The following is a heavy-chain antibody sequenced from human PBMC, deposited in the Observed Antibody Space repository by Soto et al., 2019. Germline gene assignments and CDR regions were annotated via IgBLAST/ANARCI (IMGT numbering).Heavy chain of an antibody. J-gene: IGHJ4*02. CDR2: ISGSGGST. Sequence: PGGSLRLSCAASGFTFSSYAMSWVRQAPGKGLEWVSAISGSGGSTYYADSVKGRFTISRDNSKNMLYLQMNSLRAEDTALYYCANNHGPPYHSDYWGQAILVTVSS. CDR3: ANNHGPPYHSDY. CDR1: GFTFSSYA. D-gene: IGHD4-17*01. V-gene: IGHV3-23*01.